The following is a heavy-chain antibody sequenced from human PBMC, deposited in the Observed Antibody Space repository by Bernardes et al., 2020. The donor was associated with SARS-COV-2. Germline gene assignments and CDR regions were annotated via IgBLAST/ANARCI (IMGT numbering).Heavy chain of an antibody. CDR2: IYITGST. D-gene: IGHD3-10*01. J-gene: IGHJ2*01. V-gene: IGHV4-61*02. CDR3: ARGGTSAMVRELNWYFDL. Sequence: SETLSLTCTVSGVSISSGNYYWSWIRQPAGKGLEWIGRIYITGSTNYNPSLKNRVTISVDTSKNQFSLKLSSVTAADTAVYYCARGGTSAMVRELNWYFDLWGRGTLVTVSS. CDR1: GVSISSGNYY.